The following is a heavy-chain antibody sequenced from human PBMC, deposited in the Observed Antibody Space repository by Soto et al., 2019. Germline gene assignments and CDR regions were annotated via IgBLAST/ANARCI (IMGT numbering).Heavy chain of an antibody. CDR3: ARVPGRRAWSSSPPFSLDY. Sequence: SETLSLTCTVSGGSISSGGYYWSWIRQHPGKGLEWIGYIYYSGSTYYNPSLKSRVTISVDTSKNQFSLKLSSVTAADTAVYYCARVPGRRAWSSSPPFSLDYWGQGTLVTVSS. CDR1: GGSISSGGYY. V-gene: IGHV4-31*03. CDR2: IYYSGST. D-gene: IGHD6-13*01. J-gene: IGHJ4*02.